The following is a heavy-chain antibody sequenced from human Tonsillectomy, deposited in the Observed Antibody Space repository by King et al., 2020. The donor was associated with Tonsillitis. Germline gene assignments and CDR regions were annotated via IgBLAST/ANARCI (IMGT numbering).Heavy chain of an antibody. Sequence: HVQLVQSGSELKKPGASVKVSCEASGYTFSNYAINWVRQAPGQGLEWMGWINTNTGNPTYAQGFTGRFVFSLDTSVSTAYLQISSLKAEDTAVYYCARDPEGYSYGYNLLYYGMDVWGQGTTVTVSS. J-gene: IGHJ6*02. CDR1: GYTFSNYA. D-gene: IGHD5-18*01. CDR2: INTNTGNP. V-gene: IGHV7-4-1*02. CDR3: ARDPEGYSYGYNLLYYGMDV.